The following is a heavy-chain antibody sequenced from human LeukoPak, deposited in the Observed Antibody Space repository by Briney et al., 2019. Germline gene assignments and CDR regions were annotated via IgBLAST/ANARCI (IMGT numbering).Heavy chain of an antibody. D-gene: IGHD1-1*01. CDR2: IKQDGSEK. V-gene: IGHV3-7*01. Sequence: QPGGSLRLSCAASGFTFSSYWMSWVRQAPGKGLEWVANIKQDGSEKYYVDSVKGRFTISRDNANNSLYLQMNSLRAEDTAVYYCARDYTRTTGWFDPWGQGTLVTVSS. J-gene: IGHJ5*02. CDR3: ARDYTRTTGWFDP. CDR1: GFTFSSYW.